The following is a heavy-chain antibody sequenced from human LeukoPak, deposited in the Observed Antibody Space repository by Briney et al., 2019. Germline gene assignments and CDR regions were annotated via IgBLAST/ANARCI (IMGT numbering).Heavy chain of an antibody. J-gene: IGHJ4*02. D-gene: IGHD6-6*01. CDR1: GASINSDY. Sequence: SETLSLTCTVSGASINSDYWSWIRQPPGKGLEWIGYIYYSGSTNYNPSLKSRVTISVDTSKNQFSLKLSSVTAADTAVYYCARALEYSSYDYWGQGTLVTVSS. CDR2: IYYSGST. CDR3: ARALEYSSYDY. V-gene: IGHV4-59*01.